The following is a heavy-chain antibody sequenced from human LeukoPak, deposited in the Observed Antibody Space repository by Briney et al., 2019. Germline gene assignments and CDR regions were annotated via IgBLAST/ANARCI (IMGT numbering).Heavy chain of an antibody. CDR1: GYTSTGHY. D-gene: IGHD6-19*01. Sequence: ASVKVSCKASGYTSTGHYMHWVRQAPGQGLEWMGWINPNRGGTNFAQKFQGRVTMTRDTSIRTAYLEVSRLTSDDTAVYYCATGIAVAATDYWGQGTLVTVSS. V-gene: IGHV1-2*02. CDR3: ATGIAVAATDY. CDR2: INPNRGGT. J-gene: IGHJ4*02.